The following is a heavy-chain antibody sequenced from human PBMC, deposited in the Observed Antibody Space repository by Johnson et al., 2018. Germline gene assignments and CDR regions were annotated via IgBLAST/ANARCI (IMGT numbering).Heavy chain of an antibody. D-gene: IGHD3-22*01. V-gene: IGHV3-9*01. CDR3: AKHSSAYISLSYFQH. J-gene: IGHJ1*01. Sequence: VQLVQSGGGLVQAGRSLRLSCVASGFIFDDSAMHWVRHVPGKGLEWVPGIRWNSGNIGYEDSVKGRVTIARDNAKNSLYLQINRLRAEDTALYYCAKHSSAYISLSYFQHWGQGTLVTVSS. CDR2: IRWNSGNI. CDR1: GFIFDDSA.